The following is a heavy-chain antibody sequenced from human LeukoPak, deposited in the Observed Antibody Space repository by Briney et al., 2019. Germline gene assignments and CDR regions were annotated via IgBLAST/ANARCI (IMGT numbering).Heavy chain of an antibody. Sequence: ASVKVSYKASGGTFSSYAISWVRQAPGQGLEWMGGIIPIFGTANYAQKFQGRVTITADESTSTAYMELSSLRSEDTAVYYCAREGEQQQTGYYFDYWGQGTLVTVSS. CDR2: IIPIFGTA. D-gene: IGHD1/OR15-1a*01. V-gene: IGHV1-69*13. CDR3: AREGEQQQTGYYFDY. CDR1: GGTFSSYA. J-gene: IGHJ4*02.